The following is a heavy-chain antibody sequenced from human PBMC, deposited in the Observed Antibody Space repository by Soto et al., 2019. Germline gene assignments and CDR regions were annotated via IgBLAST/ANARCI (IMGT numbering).Heavy chain of an antibody. Sequence: GESLKISCKGSGYSFTSYWIGWVRQMPGKGLEWMGIIYPGDSDTRYSPSFQGQVTISADKSISTAYLQWSSLKASDTAMYYCARHLRGYCSSTSCYPFYYYGMDVWGQGTTVTV. CDR2: IYPGDSDT. V-gene: IGHV5-51*01. D-gene: IGHD2-2*01. CDR3: ARHLRGYCSSTSCYPFYYYGMDV. J-gene: IGHJ6*02. CDR1: GYSFTSYW.